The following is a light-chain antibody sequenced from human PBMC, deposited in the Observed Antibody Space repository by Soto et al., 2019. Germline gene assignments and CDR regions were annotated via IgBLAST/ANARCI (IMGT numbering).Light chain of an antibody. Sequence: DIQMTQSPSSLSASAGDRVTITCQASQDISNYLNWYQQKPGKAPKLLIYDASNLETGVPSRFSGSGSGTDFTFTISSLQPEDIATYYCQQYDNLPPFTVGPGTKVDIK. J-gene: IGKJ3*01. V-gene: IGKV1-33*01. CDR1: QDISNY. CDR3: QQYDNLPPFT. CDR2: DAS.